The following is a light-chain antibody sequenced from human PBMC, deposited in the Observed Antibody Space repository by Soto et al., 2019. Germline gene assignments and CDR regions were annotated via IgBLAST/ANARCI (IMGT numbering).Light chain of an antibody. CDR1: SSDVGSYNL. J-gene: IGLJ3*02. CDR3: CSYAAINTWV. V-gene: IGLV2-23*02. Sequence: QSALTQPASVSGSPGQSITISCTGTSSDVGSYNLVSWYQHHPGKAPKLVIFEVNGRPSGVSNRFSGSKSGNTASLTISGLQAEDEADYYCCSYAAINTWVFGGGTKVTVL. CDR2: EVN.